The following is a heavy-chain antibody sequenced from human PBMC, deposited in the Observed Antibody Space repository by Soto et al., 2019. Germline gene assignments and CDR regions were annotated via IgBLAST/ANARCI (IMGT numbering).Heavy chain of an antibody. CDR2: INHSGST. Sequence: QVQLQQWGAGLLKPSETLSLTCAVYGGSFSGYYWSWIRQPPGKGLEWIGEINHSGSTNYNPSLKSRVTISVDTSKNQLSLKLSSVTASDTAVYYSARPPQGEDAFDIWGQGTMVTVSS. D-gene: IGHD3-16*01. V-gene: IGHV4-34*01. CDR3: ARPPQGEDAFDI. CDR1: GGSFSGYY. J-gene: IGHJ3*02.